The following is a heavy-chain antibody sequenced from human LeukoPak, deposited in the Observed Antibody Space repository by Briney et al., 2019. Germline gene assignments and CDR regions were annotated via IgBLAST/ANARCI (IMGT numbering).Heavy chain of an antibody. D-gene: IGHD6-19*01. V-gene: IGHV4-34*01. CDR2: INHSGST. CDR1: GGSFSSYY. J-gene: IGHJ5*02. CDR3: ARQPRYSSGWYRGNWFDP. Sequence: KPSETLSLTCAVYGGSFSSYYWSWIRQPPGKGLEWIGEINHSGSTNYNPSLKSRVTISVDTSKNQFSLKLSSVTAADTAVYYCARQPRYSSGWYRGNWFDPWGQGTLVTVSS.